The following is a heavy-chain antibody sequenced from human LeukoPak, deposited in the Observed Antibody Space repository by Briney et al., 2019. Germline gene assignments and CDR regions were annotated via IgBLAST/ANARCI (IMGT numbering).Heavy chain of an antibody. CDR1: GFTFSSYW. D-gene: IGHD3-22*01. J-gene: IGHJ4*02. V-gene: IGHV3-7*01. CDR2: IKQDGSDK. CDR3: ARVYYDSSGSPFDY. Sequence: GGSLRLSCAASGFTFSSYWMSWVRQAPGKGLEWVANIKQDGSDKYYVDSVKGRFTISRDNAKNSLYLQMNSLRAEDTAVYYCARVYYDSSGSPFDYWGQGTLVTVSS.